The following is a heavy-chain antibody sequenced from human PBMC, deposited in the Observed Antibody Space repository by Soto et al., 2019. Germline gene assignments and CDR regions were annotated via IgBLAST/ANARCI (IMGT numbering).Heavy chain of an antibody. CDR2: ISYDGSNK. D-gene: IGHD2-15*01. Sequence: QVQLVESGGGVVQPGRSLRLSCAASGFTFSSYSMHWVRQAPGKGREWVAVISYDGSNKHYADSVKGRFTISRDNPKNTLYLQMNSLRAEDTAVYYCAREYGIGGATFDIWGQGTMVTVSS. J-gene: IGHJ3*02. V-gene: IGHV3-30-3*01. CDR3: AREYGIGGATFDI. CDR1: GFTFSSYS.